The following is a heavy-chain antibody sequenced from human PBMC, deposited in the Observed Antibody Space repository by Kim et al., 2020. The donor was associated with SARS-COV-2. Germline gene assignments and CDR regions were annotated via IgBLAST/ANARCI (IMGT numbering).Heavy chain of an antibody. V-gene: IGHV3-30*18. D-gene: IGHD2-15*01. CDR1: GFTFSSYG. Sequence: GGSLRLSCAASGFTFSSYGMHWVRQAPGKGLEWVAVISYDGSNKYYADSVKGRFTISRDNSKNTLYLQMNSLRAEDTAVYYCAKTGGVVVAANDYWGQGT. J-gene: IGHJ4*02. CDR3: AKTGGVVVAANDY. CDR2: ISYDGSNK.